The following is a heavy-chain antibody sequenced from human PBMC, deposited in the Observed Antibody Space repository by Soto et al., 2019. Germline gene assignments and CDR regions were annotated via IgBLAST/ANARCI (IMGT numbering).Heavy chain of an antibody. CDR1: GYTFTNYG. CDR3: ARDREYYYDTSGNYYYHYGMDV. CDR2: ISDYNGKT. J-gene: IGHJ6*02. V-gene: IGHV1-18*04. Sequence: QVQLVESGAEVKKPGASVKFSCKASGYTFTNYGISWVRQAPGQGREWMGWISDYNGKTKDAQKFQGRVTMTTETPTNTASMDLRSLRSDDAAVYYCARDREYYYDTSGNYYYHYGMDVWGQGTTVTVS. D-gene: IGHD3-22*01.